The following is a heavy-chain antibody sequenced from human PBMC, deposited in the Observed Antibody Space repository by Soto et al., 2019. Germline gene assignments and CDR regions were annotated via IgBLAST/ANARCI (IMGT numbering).Heavy chain of an antibody. CDR3: ARAPTGTTLGAFDI. J-gene: IGHJ3*02. D-gene: IGHD1-1*01. CDR1: GFTFGSYS. CDR2: ISSSSSTI. V-gene: IGHV3-48*02. Sequence: GGSLRLSCAASGFTFGSYSMNWVRQAPGKGLEWVSYISSSSSTIYYADSVKGRFTISRDNAKNSLYLQMNSLRDEDTAVYYCARAPTGTTLGAFDIWGQGTMVTVSS.